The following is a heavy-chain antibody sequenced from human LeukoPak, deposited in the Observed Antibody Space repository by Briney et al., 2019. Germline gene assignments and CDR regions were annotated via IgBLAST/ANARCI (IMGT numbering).Heavy chain of an antibody. V-gene: IGHV1-2*02. D-gene: IGHD4-17*01. CDR2: INPNSGNT. Sequence: ASVKVSCKASGYTFTGYYMHWVRQAPGQGLEWMGWINPNSGNTGYAQKFQGRVTMTTDTSTSTAYMELRSLRSDDTAVYYCARDDYGDYLTDYWGQGTLVTVSS. CDR3: ARDDYGDYLTDY. J-gene: IGHJ4*02. CDR1: GYTFTGYY.